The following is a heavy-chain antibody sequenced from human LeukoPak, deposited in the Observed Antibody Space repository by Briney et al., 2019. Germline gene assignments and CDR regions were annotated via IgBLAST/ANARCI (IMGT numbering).Heavy chain of an antibody. D-gene: IGHD4-23*01. CDR3: ARAVYGGSLFDY. CDR1: GGSLSGYY. J-gene: IGHJ4*02. CDR2: INHSGST. V-gene: IGHV4-34*01. Sequence: PSETLSLTCAVYGGSLSGYYWSWIRQPPGKGLEWIGEINHSGSTNYNPSLKSRVTISVDTSKNQFSLKLSSVTAADTAVYYCARAVYGGSLFDYWGQGTLVTVSS.